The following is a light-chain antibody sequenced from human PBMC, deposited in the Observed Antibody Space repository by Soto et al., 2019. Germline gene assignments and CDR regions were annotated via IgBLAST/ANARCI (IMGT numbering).Light chain of an antibody. CDR3: QQRRSWPPTWT. Sequence: EIVLTQSPATLSLSPWERATLSCRASQSVGTYLAWYQQKSGQAPRLLIHEATNRATGIPARFSGSGSGTDFTPTISRLEPEDFAVHYCQQRRSWPPTWTFGQGTKV. V-gene: IGKV3-11*01. CDR2: EAT. J-gene: IGKJ1*01. CDR1: QSVGTY.